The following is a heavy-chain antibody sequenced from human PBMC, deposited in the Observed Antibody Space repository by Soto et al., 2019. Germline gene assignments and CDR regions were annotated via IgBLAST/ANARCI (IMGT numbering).Heavy chain of an antibody. J-gene: IGHJ4*02. CDR3: ATPGSYSSGWPHFDY. V-gene: IGHV3-23*01. CDR1: GFTFSSYA. Sequence: GGSLRLSCAASGFTFSSYAMSWVRQAPGKGLEWVSAISGSGGSTYYADSVKGRLTISRDNSKNTLYLQMNSLRAEDTAVYYCATPGSYSSGWPHFDYWGQGTLVTVSS. CDR2: ISGSGGST. D-gene: IGHD6-19*01.